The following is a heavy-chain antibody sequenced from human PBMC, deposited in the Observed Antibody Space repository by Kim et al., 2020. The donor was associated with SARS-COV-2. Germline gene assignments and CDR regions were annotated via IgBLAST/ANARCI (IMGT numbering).Heavy chain of an antibody. CDR1: GFSLSTSGMC. Sequence: SGPTLVNPTQTLTLTCTFSGFSLSTSGMCVSWIRQPPGKALEWLALIDWDDDKYYSTSLKTRLTISKDTSKNQVVLTMTNMDPVDTATYYCARTTYYYDSSGLGALDYWGQGTLGTGSS. V-gene: IGHV2-70*01. CDR3: ARTTYYYDSSGLGALDY. D-gene: IGHD3-22*01. J-gene: IGHJ4*02. CDR2: IDWDDDK.